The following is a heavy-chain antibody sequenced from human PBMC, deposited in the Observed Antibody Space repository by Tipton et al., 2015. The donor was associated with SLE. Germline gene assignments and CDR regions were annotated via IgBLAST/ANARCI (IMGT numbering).Heavy chain of an antibody. J-gene: IGHJ2*01. CDR1: GYTFTGYY. CDR3: AREGDIELAERYFDL. D-gene: IGHD2-8*02. Sequence: QVQLVQSGAEVKKPGSSVKVSCKASGYTFTGYYMHWVRQAPGQGLEWMGWINPNSGGTNYAQKFQGRVTMTRDTSISTAYMELSRLRSDDTAVYYCAREGDIELAERYFDLWGRGTLVTVSS. CDR2: INPNSGGT. V-gene: IGHV1-2*02.